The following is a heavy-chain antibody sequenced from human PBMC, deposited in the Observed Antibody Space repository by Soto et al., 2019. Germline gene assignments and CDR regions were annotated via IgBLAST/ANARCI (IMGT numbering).Heavy chain of an antibody. Sequence: SETLSLTCAISGDSVSSNSAAWNWIRQSPPRGLGWLGRTYYRSKWYNDYAVSVKSRITINPDTSKNQFSLQLNSVTPEDTAVYYCAREIVGWLQFGYFDYWGQGTLVTVSS. J-gene: IGHJ4*02. CDR1: GDSVSSNSAA. CDR2: TYYRSKWYN. CDR3: AREIVGWLQFGYFDY. V-gene: IGHV6-1*01. D-gene: IGHD5-12*01.